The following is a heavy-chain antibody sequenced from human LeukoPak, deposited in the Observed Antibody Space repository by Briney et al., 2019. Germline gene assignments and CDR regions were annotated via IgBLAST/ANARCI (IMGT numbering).Heavy chain of an antibody. Sequence: GGSLRLSCAASGFTFSSYAMSWVRQAPGKGLEWVSAITRSGGSTYYADSVKGRFTISRDNSENMLYLQMNSLRVEDTAVYFCAKDRPNYYGSNGHYYRRDGDYWGQGTLVTVSS. CDR3: AKDRPNYYGSNGHYYRRDGDY. J-gene: IGHJ4*02. CDR2: ITRSGGST. CDR1: GFTFSSYA. D-gene: IGHD3-22*01. V-gene: IGHV3-23*01.